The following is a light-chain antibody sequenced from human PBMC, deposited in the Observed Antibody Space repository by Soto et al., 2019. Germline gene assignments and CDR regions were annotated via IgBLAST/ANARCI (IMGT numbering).Light chain of an antibody. CDR1: QTISNF. CDR3: QQYHSDIGT. J-gene: IGKJ1*01. V-gene: IGKV1-5*01. Sequence: DIQMTQSPSTLSASVGDRVTITGRASQTISNFLAWYQQKPGKAPKLLIYHASNLESGVPSRFSGSESGTEFTLTISSLQPADSASYFCQQYHSDIGTFGQGTMVDIK. CDR2: HAS.